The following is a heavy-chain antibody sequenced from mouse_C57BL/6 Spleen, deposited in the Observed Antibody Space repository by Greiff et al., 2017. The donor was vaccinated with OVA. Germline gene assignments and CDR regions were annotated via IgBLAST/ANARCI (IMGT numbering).Heavy chain of an antibody. CDR3: ARATTVVATDY. CDR1: GYTFTDYY. V-gene: IGHV1-26*01. J-gene: IGHJ2*01. D-gene: IGHD1-1*01. Sequence: EVMLQQSGPELVKPGASVKISCKASGYTFTDYYMNWVKQSHGKSLEWIGDINPNNGGTSYNQKFKGKATLTVDKSSSTAYMELRSLTSEDSAVYYCARATTVVATDYWGQGTTLTVSS. CDR2: INPNNGGT.